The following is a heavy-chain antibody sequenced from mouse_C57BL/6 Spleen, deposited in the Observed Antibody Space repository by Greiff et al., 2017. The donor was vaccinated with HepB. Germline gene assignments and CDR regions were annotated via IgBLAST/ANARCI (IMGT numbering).Heavy chain of an antibody. D-gene: IGHD1-1*01. V-gene: IGHV1-20*01. Sequence: VQLQHSGPELVKPGDSVKISCKASGYSFTGYFMNWVMQSHGKSLEWIGRINPYNGDTFYNQKFKGKATLTVDKSSSTAHMELRSLTSEDSAVYYCARFTTVVAGDYYYAMDYWGQGTSVTVSS. CDR1: GYSFTGYF. CDR3: ARFTTVVAGDYYYAMDY. J-gene: IGHJ4*01. CDR2: INPYNGDT.